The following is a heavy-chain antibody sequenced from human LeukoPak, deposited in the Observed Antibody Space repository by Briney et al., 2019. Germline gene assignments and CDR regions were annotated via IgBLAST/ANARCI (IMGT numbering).Heavy chain of an antibody. CDR3: ARDPIEIAAAGRGWFDP. Sequence: ASVKVSCKASGYTFTGYYMHWVRQAPGQGLEWMGWINPNSGGTNYAQKFQGRVTMTRDTSISTAHMELSRLRSDDTAVYYCARDPIEIAAAGRGWFDPWGQGTLVTVSS. D-gene: IGHD6-13*01. V-gene: IGHV1-2*02. J-gene: IGHJ5*02. CDR2: INPNSGGT. CDR1: GYTFTGYY.